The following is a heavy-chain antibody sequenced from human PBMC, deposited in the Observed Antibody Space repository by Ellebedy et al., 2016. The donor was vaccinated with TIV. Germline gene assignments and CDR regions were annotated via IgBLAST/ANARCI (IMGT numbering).Heavy chain of an antibody. V-gene: IGHV1-69*13. CDR2: IIPIFSTA. Sequence: SVKVSCKASGGTFSNYAISWVRQAPGQGLAWMGGIIPIFSTANYAQKFQGRVTITADESTSTAYMELSSLRSEDTAVYYCARVKGWDYYDSSASRAFDIWGQGTIVTVSS. J-gene: IGHJ3*02. D-gene: IGHD3-22*01. CDR3: ARVKGWDYYDSSASRAFDI. CDR1: GGTFSNYA.